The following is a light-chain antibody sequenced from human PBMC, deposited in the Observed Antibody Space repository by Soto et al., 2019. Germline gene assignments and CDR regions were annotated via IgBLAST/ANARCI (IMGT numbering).Light chain of an antibody. V-gene: IGKV1-27*01. CDR2: AAS. J-gene: IGKJ2*01. CDR1: QGISNY. CDR3: QKYNSAPLVT. Sequence: DIQMTQSPSSLSASVGDRVTITCRASQGISNYLAWYQQKPGKVPKLLIYAASTLQAGVPSRFSGSGSGTDFTLTISSLQPEDVATYYCQKYNSAPLVTFGQWTKLEIK.